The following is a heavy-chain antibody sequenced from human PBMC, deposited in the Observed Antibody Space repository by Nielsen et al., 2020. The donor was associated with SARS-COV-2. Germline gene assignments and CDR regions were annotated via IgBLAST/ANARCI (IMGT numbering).Heavy chain of an antibody. V-gene: IGHV1-2*02. D-gene: IGHD6-19*01. J-gene: IGHJ4*02. CDR3: ARGWIAVAGAADY. CDR1: GYTFTGYY. CDR2: INPNSGGT. Sequence: ASVKVSCKASGYTFTGYYMHWVRQAPGQGLEWMGWINPNSGGTNYAQKFQGRVTMTRDTSISTAYMELSRLRSDDTAVYYCARGWIAVAGAADYWGQGTLVTVS.